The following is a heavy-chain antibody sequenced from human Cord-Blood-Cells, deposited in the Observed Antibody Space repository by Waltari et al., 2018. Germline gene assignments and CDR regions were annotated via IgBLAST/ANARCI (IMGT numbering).Heavy chain of an antibody. V-gene: IGHV3-21*01. CDR2: ISSSSSYI. D-gene: IGHD3-16*01. CDR3: ARVGLWGSYFDY. J-gene: IGHJ4*02. CDR1: GFTFSSYS. Sequence: EVQLVESGGGLVKPGGSLRLSCAASGFTFSSYSMHWVRQAPGKGLGWVSSISSSSSYIYYADSVKGRFTISRDNAKNSLYLQMNSLRAEDTAVYYCARVGLWGSYFDYWGQGTLVTVSS.